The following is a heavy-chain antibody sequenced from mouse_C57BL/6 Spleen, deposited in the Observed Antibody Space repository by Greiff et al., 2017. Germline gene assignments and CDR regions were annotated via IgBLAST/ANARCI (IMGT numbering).Heavy chain of an antibody. CDR2: IWRGGST. CDR3: AKNDDYDGFAY. CDR1: GFSLTSYG. J-gene: IGHJ3*01. D-gene: IGHD2-4*01. Sequence: QVQLKESGPGLVQPSQSLSITCTVSGFSLTSYGVHWVRQSPGKGLEWLGVIWRGGSTDYNAAFMSRLCIIKDNSKSHVSSRMNSVQADDTAIYYWAKNDDYDGFAYWGQGTLVTVAA. V-gene: IGHV2-5*01.